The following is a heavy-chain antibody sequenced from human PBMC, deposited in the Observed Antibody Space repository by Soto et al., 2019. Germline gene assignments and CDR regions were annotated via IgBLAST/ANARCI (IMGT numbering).Heavy chain of an antibody. CDR2: IIPIFGTA. Sequence: SVKVSCKASGGTFSSYAISWVRQAPGQGLEWMGGIIPIFGTANYAQKFQGRVTITADKSTSTAYMELSSLRSEDTAVYYCASSITMIVGLDYWGQGTLVTVSS. V-gene: IGHV1-69*06. CDR3: ASSITMIVGLDY. D-gene: IGHD3-22*01. J-gene: IGHJ4*02. CDR1: GGTFSSYA.